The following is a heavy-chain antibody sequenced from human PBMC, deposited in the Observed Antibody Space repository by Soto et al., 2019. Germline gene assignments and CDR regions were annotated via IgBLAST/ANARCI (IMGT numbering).Heavy chain of an antibody. CDR1: GFTFNTYW. CDR2: MKQDGSEK. CDR3: ARALRGYGGYAFDY. V-gene: IGHV3-7*01. D-gene: IGHD5-12*01. J-gene: IGHJ4*02. Sequence: GGSLRLSCAASGFTFNTYWMTWVRQTPGKGLEWVANMKQDGSEKYYVDSVKGRFTISRDNAKNSLYLQMNSLRAEDTAVYYCARALRGYGGYAFDYWGQGTLVTVSS.